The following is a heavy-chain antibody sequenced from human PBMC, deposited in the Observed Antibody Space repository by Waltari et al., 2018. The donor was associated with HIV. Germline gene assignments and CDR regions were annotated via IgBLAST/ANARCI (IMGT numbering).Heavy chain of an antibody. J-gene: IGHJ4*02. CDR2: INTKTGNP. Sequence: QVQLVQSGSELKRPGASVKVSCKASGYTFTTYAINWVRQAPGQGLEWMGWINTKTGNPTYAQGFTVRFVFSMDTSVSTTYLQISSLKAEDTAVYYCARDFAPRSGSGEYWGQGTLVTVSS. V-gene: IGHV7-4-1*02. D-gene: IGHD3-3*01. CDR3: ARDFAPRSGSGEY. CDR1: GYTFTTYA.